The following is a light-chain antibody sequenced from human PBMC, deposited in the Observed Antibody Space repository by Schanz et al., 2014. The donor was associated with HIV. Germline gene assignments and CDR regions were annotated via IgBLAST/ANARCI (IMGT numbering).Light chain of an antibody. V-gene: IGLV2-11*02. Sequence: SALTQPRSVPGSPGQSVTISCTGTSSDIGAYNNPSWYQQPPGKAPKLMIYDVSKRPSGVPDRFSGSKSGNTASLTISGLQAEDEAEYYCSSYSGHNNLGIFGGGTKLTVL. CDR3: SSYSGHNNLGI. J-gene: IGLJ2*01. CDR2: DVS. CDR1: SSDIGAYNN.